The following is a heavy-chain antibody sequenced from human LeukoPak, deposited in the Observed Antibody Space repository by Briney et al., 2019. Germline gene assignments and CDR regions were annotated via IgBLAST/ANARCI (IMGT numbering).Heavy chain of an antibody. D-gene: IGHD3-10*01. Sequence: PSETLSLTCAVSGGSISSSNWWSWVCQPPGKGLEWIGEIYHSGSTNYNPSLKSRVTISVDKSKNQFSLKLSSVTAADTAVYYCARYYGSGSYIWFDPWGQGTLVTVSS. CDR3: ARYYGSGSYIWFDP. V-gene: IGHV4-4*02. CDR2: IYHSGST. J-gene: IGHJ5*02. CDR1: GGSISSSNW.